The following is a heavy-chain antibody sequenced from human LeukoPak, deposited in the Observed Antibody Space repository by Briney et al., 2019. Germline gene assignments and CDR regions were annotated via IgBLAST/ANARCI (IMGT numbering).Heavy chain of an antibody. J-gene: IGHJ4*02. V-gene: IGHV3-74*01. CDR3: ATETGSNINCRPGDY. Sequence: PGGSLRLSCAASGFTFSSYWMHWVRQAPGKGLVWVSRINSDGSSASYADSVKGRFTISRDKSNNMLYLQMNSLRAEDTAVYFCATETGSNINCRPGDYWGQGTLVTVSS. CDR2: INSDGSSA. CDR1: GFTFSSYW. D-gene: IGHD2-2*01.